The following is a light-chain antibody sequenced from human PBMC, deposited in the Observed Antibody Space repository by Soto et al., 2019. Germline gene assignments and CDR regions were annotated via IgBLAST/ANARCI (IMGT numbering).Light chain of an antibody. Sequence: QSALTQPASVSGSPGQSITISCTATSSDVGGYNYVSWYQQHPGKAPKLMIYDVSNRPSGVSNRFSGSKSGNTASLTISGLQAEDEADYYCSSYPSSSTLVVFGGGTKLTVL. CDR1: SSDVGGYNY. V-gene: IGLV2-14*01. CDR3: SSYPSSSTLVV. CDR2: DVS. J-gene: IGLJ2*01.